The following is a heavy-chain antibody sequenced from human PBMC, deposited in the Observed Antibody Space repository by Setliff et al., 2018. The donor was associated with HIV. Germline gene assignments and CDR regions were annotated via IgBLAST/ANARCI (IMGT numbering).Heavy chain of an antibody. Sequence: SETLSLTCTVSGGSISTYYLTWIRQPAGKGLEWIGRIFASGSTNYNPSLKSRVTMSVDTSKNQFSLNLKSVTAADTAVYYCALTGHRLLRGYMDVWGKGTTVTVSS. CDR2: IFASGST. CDR1: GGSISTYY. D-gene: IGHD2-15*01. V-gene: IGHV4-4*07. J-gene: IGHJ6*03. CDR3: ALTGHRLLRGYMDV.